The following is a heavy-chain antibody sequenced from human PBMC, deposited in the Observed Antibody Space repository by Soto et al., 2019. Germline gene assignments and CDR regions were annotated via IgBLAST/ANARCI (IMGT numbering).Heavy chain of an antibody. CDR3: ARVPGYGDANWFDP. CDR2: IYYSGST. D-gene: IGHD4-17*01. J-gene: IGHJ5*02. V-gene: IGHV4-59*01. Sequence: SETLSLTCTVSGGSISSYYWSWIRQPPGKGLEWIGYIYYSGSTNYNPSLKSRVTISVDTSKNQFSLKLSSVTAADTAVYYCARVPGYGDANWFDPWGQGTLVTVSS. CDR1: GGSISSYY.